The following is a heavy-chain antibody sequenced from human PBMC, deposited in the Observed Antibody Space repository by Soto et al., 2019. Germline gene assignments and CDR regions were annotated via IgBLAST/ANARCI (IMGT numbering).Heavy chain of an antibody. CDR1: GFTFSSYS. Sequence: EVQLVESGGGLVKPGWSLRLSCAASGFTFSSYSMNWVRQAPGKGLEWVSSISSSSSYIYYADSVKGRFTISRDNAKNSLYLQMNTLRAEDTAVYYCARERSHSSSWYPDYWGQGTLVTVSS. V-gene: IGHV3-21*01. J-gene: IGHJ4*02. CDR2: ISSSSSYI. CDR3: ARERSHSSSWYPDY. D-gene: IGHD6-13*01.